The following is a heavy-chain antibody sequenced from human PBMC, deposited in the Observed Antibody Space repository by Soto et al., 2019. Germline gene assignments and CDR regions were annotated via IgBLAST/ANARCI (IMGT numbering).Heavy chain of an antibody. V-gene: IGHV4-31*03. Sequence: PSETLSLTCTVSGGSISSGGYYWSWIRQHPGKGLEWIGYIYYSGSTYYNPSLKSRVTISVDTSKNQFSLKLSSVTAADTAVYYCARVPYGDYAGYYYYGMDAWGQGTTVTVSS. D-gene: IGHD4-17*01. CDR1: GGSISSGGYY. CDR2: IYYSGST. J-gene: IGHJ6*02. CDR3: ARVPYGDYAGYYYYGMDA.